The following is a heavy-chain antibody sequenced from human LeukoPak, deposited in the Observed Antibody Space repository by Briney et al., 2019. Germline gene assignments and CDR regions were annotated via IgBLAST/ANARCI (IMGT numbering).Heavy chain of an antibody. CDR1: GYTLTELS. J-gene: IGHJ3*02. Sequence: ASVKVSCKVSGYTLTELSMHWVRQAPGKGLEWMGGFDPEDGETIYAQKFQGRVTMTEDTSTDTAYMELSSLRSEDTAVYYCATDSRSPRYDILTGFDAFDIWGRGTMVTVSS. V-gene: IGHV1-24*01. CDR2: FDPEDGET. D-gene: IGHD3-9*01. CDR3: ATDSRSPRYDILTGFDAFDI.